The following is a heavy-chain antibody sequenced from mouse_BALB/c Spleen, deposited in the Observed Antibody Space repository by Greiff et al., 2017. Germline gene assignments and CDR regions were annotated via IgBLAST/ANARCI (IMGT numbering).Heavy chain of an antibody. CDR1: GFSFSSFG. V-gene: IGHV5-17*02. J-gene: IGHJ4*01. CDR2: ISSGSSTI. CDR3: ARSRAMDY. Sequence: EVQVVESGGGLVQPGGSRKLSCAASGFSFSSFGMHWVRQAPEKGLEWVAYISSGSSTIYYAVTVKGRITISRDNPKNTLFLQMTSLRSEDTAKYDSARSRAMDYWGQGTSVTVSA.